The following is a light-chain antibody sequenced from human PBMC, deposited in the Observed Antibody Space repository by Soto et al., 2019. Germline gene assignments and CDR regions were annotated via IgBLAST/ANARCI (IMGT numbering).Light chain of an antibody. CDR1: SSDIGFYNA. J-gene: IGLJ2*01. CDR2: DVF. Sequence: QSALTQPRSVSGSPGHSVTISCFGTSSDIGFYNAVSWYQQHPGKAPKLIIFDVFERPSGVPDRFSGSKSGNSASLTISGLQAEDESDYYCSSFAPSYRVIFGGGTKLTVL. CDR3: SSFAPSYRVI. V-gene: IGLV2-11*01.